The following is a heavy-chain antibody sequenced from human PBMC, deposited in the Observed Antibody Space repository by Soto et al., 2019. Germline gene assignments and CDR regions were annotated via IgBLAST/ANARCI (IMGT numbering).Heavy chain of an antibody. J-gene: IGHJ6*03. V-gene: IGHV3-66*01. CDR1: GFTVSSNY. CDR3: ARNLTPPPGDQSAYRRYYYHPSRAF. D-gene: IGHD1-26*01. Sequence: PGGSLRLSCAASGFTVSSNYMSWVRQAPGKGLEWVSVIYSGGSTYYADSVKGRFTISRDNSKNTLYLQMNSLRAEDTAVYYCARNLTPPPGDQSAYRRYYYHPSRAFWGKGTTVPVS. CDR2: IYSGGST.